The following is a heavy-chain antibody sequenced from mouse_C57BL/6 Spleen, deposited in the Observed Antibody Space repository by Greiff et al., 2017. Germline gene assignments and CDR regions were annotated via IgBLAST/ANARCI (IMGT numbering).Heavy chain of an antibody. CDR3: ASPGRYYAKDY. D-gene: IGHD3-3*01. J-gene: IGHJ4*01. V-gene: IGHV1-72*01. CDR2: IDPNSGGT. Sequence: QVQLQQPGAELVKPGASVKLSCKASGYTFTSYWMHWVKQRPGRGLEWIGRIDPNSGGTKYNEKFKSTATLTGDKTSSTAYMQISSLTSEDTAVYYCASPGRYYAKDYWGQGTSVTVAS. CDR1: GYTFTSYW.